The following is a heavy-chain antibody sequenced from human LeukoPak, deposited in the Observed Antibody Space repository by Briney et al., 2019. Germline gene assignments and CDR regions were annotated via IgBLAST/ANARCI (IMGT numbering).Heavy chain of an antibody. D-gene: IGHD6-13*01. CDR3: AKSGSTSWYLDY. Sequence: GGSLRLSCAASGFTFSNYGIHWVRQALGKGLQWVAFIRYDGSDKYYADSVKGRFTISKDNSKNTLYLQMNSLSAEDAAVYYCAKSGSTSWYLDYWGQGTLVTVSS. CDR1: GFTFSNYG. V-gene: IGHV3-30*02. CDR2: IRYDGSDK. J-gene: IGHJ4*02.